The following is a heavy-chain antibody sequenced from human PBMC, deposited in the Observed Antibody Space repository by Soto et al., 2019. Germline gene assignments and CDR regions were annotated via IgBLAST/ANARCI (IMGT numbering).Heavy chain of an antibody. Sequence: GGSMRLSCAAAGFTFSSYGMHWVRQAPGKGLEWVAVIWYDGSNKYYADSVKGRFTISRDNSKNTLYLQLNSLRGEDTAGDYCVKYSTYYVVVPGYFGYWGQGTLVTVSS. D-gene: IGHD3-3*01. CDR1: GFTFSSYG. CDR3: VKYSTYYVVVPGYFGY. V-gene: IGHV3-33*06. J-gene: IGHJ4*02. CDR2: IWYDGSNK.